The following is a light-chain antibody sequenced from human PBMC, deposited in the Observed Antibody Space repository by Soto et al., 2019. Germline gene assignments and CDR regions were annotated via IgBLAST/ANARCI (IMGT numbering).Light chain of an antibody. V-gene: IGKV1-33*01. CDR3: QQYDNRPLT. Sequence: DMQLSQSPSFLSASVGDRVTITCQASQDIKNYLNWYQQKSGKAPKLLIYDASDLETGVPSRFSGSGSGTDFTFTINSLQPEDIATYYCQQYDNRPLTFGGGTNVDIK. CDR1: QDIKNY. CDR2: DAS. J-gene: IGKJ4*01.